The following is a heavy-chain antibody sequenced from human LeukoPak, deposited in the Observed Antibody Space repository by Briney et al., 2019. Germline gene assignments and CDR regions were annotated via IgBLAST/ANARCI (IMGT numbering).Heavy chain of an antibody. CDR3: LTPAGWVNY. CDR2: IWYDGSNK. V-gene: IGHV3-33*01. J-gene: IGHJ4*02. D-gene: IGHD1-14*01. CDR1: GSTFSSYG. Sequence: GGSLRLSCAASGSTFSSYGMHWVRQAPGKGLEWVAVIWYDGSNKYYADSVKGRFTISRDNSKNTLYLQMNSLRAEDTAVYYCLTPAGWVNYWGQETLVTVSS.